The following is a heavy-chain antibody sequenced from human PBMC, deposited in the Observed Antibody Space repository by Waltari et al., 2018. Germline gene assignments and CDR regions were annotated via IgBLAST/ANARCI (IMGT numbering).Heavy chain of an antibody. Sequence: EVQLLESGGGLVQPGGSLRLSCAASGFTFSSYAMSWVRQAPGKGLEWVSAISGSGGSTYDADSVKGRFTISRDNSKNTLYLQMNSLRAEDTAVYYCAKGGLMIFGVDETFTDYWGQGTLVTVSS. D-gene: IGHD3-3*01. CDR3: AKGGLMIFGVDETFTDY. CDR2: ISGSGGST. J-gene: IGHJ4*02. V-gene: IGHV3-23*01. CDR1: GFTFSSYA.